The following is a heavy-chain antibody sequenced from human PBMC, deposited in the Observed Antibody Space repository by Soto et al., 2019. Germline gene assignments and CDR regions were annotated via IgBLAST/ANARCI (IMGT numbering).Heavy chain of an antibody. D-gene: IGHD2-2*02. J-gene: IGHJ3*02. V-gene: IGHV1-3*01. CDR1: GYTFTTYA. Sequence: GXPAKISCRASGYTFTTYAILWLRQAPGQRLEWMGWINAGNGNTKYSQKFQGRVTATRDTSASTAYMELSSLRSEDAAVYYCERIIYPDAFDIWGKGTMVTVSS. CDR3: ERIIYPDAFDI. CDR2: INAGNGNT.